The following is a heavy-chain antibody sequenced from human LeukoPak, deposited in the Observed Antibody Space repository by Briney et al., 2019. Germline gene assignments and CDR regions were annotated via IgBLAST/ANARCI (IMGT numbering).Heavy chain of an antibody. CDR1: GFTFSSYA. J-gene: IGHJ4*02. CDR3: ARGMERDPPLDY. CDR2: ISYDGSNK. V-gene: IGHV3-30-3*01. D-gene: IGHD1-26*01. Sequence: GRSLRLSCAASGFTFSSYAMHWVRQAPGKGLEWVAVISYDGSNKYYADSVKGRFTISRDNSKNTLYLQMNSLRAEDTAVYYCARGMERDPPLDYWGQGTLVTVSS.